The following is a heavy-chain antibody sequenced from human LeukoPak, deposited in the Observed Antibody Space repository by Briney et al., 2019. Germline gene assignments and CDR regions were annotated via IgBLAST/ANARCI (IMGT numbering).Heavy chain of an antibody. V-gene: IGHV3-33*01. J-gene: IGHJ4*02. Sequence: PGRSLRLSCAASGFTFSAYGMHWVRQAPGKGLEWVAVIWYDGSNKFYADSVKGRFTISRDNAKNSLYLQMNSLRAEDTAVYYCARVGDSSGYYFIDYWGQGTLVTVSS. CDR2: IWYDGSNK. D-gene: IGHD3-22*01. CDR3: ARVGDSSGYYFIDY. CDR1: GFTFSAYG.